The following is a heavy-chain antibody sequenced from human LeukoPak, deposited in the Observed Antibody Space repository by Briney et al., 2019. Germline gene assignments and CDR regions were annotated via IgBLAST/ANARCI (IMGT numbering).Heavy chain of an antibody. D-gene: IGHD3-22*01. CDR3: ARDLRSSGYYAFDY. CDR2: IKQDESEK. V-gene: IGHV3-7*01. J-gene: IGHJ4*02. CDR1: GFTFSTYW. Sequence: GGSLRLSCAASGFTFSTYWMSWVRQAPGTGLEWVANIKQDESEKYYVDSVKGRFTISRDNAKNSLYLQMNSLRAEDTAVYYCARDLRSSGYYAFDYWGQGTLVTVSS.